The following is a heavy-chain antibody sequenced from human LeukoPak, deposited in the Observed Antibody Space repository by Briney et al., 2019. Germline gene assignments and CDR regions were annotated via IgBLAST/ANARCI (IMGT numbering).Heavy chain of an antibody. CDR1: EFSVGSNY. CDR2: IYSGGST. D-gene: IGHD3-22*01. CDR3: AREFYYDSSGYYANKPD. Sequence: GGSLRLSCAASEFSVGSNYMTWVRQAPGKGLEWVSLIYSGGSTYYADSVKGRFTISRDNSKNTLYLQMNSLRADDTAVYYCAREFYYDSSGYYANKPDWGQGTLVTVSS. J-gene: IGHJ4*02. V-gene: IGHV3-66*01.